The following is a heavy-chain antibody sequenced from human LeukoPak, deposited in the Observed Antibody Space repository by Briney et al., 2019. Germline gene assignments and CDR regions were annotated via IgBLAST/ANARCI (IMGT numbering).Heavy chain of an antibody. J-gene: IGHJ4*02. CDR2: ISGSGGST. D-gene: IGHD3-22*01. V-gene: IGHV3-23*01. CDR3: AKTYYYDSSGYYSPLDY. Sequence: GGSLRLSCAASGFTFSSYAMSWVRQAPGKGLGWVSAISGSGGSTYYADSVKGRFTISRDNSKNTLYLQMNSLRAEDTAVYYCAKTYYYDSSGYYSPLDYWGQGTLVTVSS. CDR1: GFTFSSYA.